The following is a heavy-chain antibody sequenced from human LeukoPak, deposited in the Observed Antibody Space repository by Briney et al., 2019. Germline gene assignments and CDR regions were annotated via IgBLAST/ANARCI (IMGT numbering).Heavy chain of an antibody. V-gene: IGHV4-61*02. CDR3: ARENTYYYYMDV. Sequence: NPSQTLSLTCTVSGGSISSGSYYWSWIRQPAGKGLEWIGRIYTSGSTNYNPSLKSRVTISVDTSKNQFSLKLSSVTAADTAVYYCARENTYYYYMDVWGKGTTVTVSS. CDR1: GGSISSGSYY. CDR2: IYTSGST. J-gene: IGHJ6*03.